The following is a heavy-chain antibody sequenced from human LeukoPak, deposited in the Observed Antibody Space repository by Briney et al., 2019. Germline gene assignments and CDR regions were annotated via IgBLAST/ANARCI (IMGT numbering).Heavy chain of an antibody. CDR1: GFTVSTNY. CDR2: IYSGGST. V-gene: IGHV3-53*01. J-gene: IGHJ6*02. Sequence: GGSLRLSCAASGFTVSTNYMTWVRQPPGKGLEWVSVIYSGGSTNYADSVRGRFSISRDNSKNTLYLQMNSLSAEDTAVYYCARGRYEFSAGMDAWGQGTTVTVSS. CDR3: ARGRYEFSAGMDA. D-gene: IGHD5-12*01.